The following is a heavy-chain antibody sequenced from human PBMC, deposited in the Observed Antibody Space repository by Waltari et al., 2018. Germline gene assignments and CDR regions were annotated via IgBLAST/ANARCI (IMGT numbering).Heavy chain of an antibody. CDR3: AREGCSGGSCYPWGMDV. CDR1: GGTFSRYA. D-gene: IGHD2-15*01. Sequence: QVQLVQSGAEVKKPGSSVKVSCKASGGTFSRYAISWVRQAPGQGLEWMGGIIPIFGTANYAQKFQGRVTITADESTSTAYMELSSLRSEDTAVYYCAREGCSGGSCYPWGMDVWGQGTTVTVSS. CDR2: IIPIFGTA. J-gene: IGHJ6*02. V-gene: IGHV1-69*01.